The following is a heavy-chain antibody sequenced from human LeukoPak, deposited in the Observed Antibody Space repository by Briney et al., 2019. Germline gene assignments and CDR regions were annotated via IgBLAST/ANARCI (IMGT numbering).Heavy chain of an antibody. CDR1: GFTFSTYG. V-gene: IGHV3-33*01. J-gene: IGHJ4*02. CDR2: IWFDGSNK. D-gene: IGHD2/OR15-2a*01. Sequence: GRSLRLSCAASGFTFSTYGMHWVRQAPGRGLEWVAVIWFDGSNKYNADSVRGRFTISRDNSKNTLYLQMNSLRAEDTAVYYCARDKSPRPFHDYWGQGTLVTVSS. CDR3: ARDKSPRPFHDY.